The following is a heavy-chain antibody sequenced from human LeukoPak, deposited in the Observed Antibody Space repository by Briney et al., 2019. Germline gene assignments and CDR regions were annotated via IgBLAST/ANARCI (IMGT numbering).Heavy chain of an antibody. J-gene: IGHJ4*02. V-gene: IGHV3-74*01. CDR2: INTDESKI. D-gene: IGHD2-15*01. CDR1: GFTFSSHW. CDR3: ARGGLFKYFFDY. Sequence: GGSLRLSCAASGFTFSSHWMHWVRQTPGKGLVWVSRINTDESKINHADSVKGRFAISRDNAKNMLYLQMNSLRAEDTAVYYCARGGLFKYFFDYWGQGTPVTVSS.